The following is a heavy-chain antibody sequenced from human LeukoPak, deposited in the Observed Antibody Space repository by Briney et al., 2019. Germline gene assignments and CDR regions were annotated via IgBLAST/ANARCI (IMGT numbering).Heavy chain of an antibody. Sequence: PSETLSLTCAVYGGSFSGYYWSWIHQPPGKGLEWIGEINHSGSTNYNPSLKSRVTISVDTSKNQFSLKLSSVIAADTAVYYCARDHYYDSSGYRQPFDPWGQGTLVTVSS. D-gene: IGHD3-22*01. CDR2: INHSGST. J-gene: IGHJ5*02. CDR3: ARDHYYDSSGYRQPFDP. CDR1: GGSFSGYY. V-gene: IGHV4-34*01.